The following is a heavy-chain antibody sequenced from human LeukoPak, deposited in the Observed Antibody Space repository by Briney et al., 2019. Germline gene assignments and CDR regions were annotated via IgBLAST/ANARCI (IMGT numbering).Heavy chain of an antibody. CDR1: GGTFSSYA. CDR3: ARVRSPYYYDSSGYYFQAFDI. Sequence: SVTVSCKASGGTFSSYAISWVRQAPGQGLEWMGGIIPIFGTANYAQKFQGRVTITTDESTSTAYMELSSLRSEDTAVYYCARVRSPYYYDSSGYYFQAFDIWGQGTMVTVSS. J-gene: IGHJ3*02. V-gene: IGHV1-69*05. CDR2: IIPIFGTA. D-gene: IGHD3-22*01.